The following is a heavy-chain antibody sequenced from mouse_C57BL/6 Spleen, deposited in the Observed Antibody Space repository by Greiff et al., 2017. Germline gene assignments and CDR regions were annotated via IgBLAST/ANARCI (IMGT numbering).Heavy chain of an antibody. Sequence: VKLQESGAELAKPGASVKLSCKASGYTFTSYWMHWVKQRPGMGLKWIGYINPSSGYTQYNQKFKDKATLTADKCSSTAYMQLSSLKYEDSAVYYCARAIYDGYCPDVWGTGTTVTVSS. J-gene: IGHJ1*03. D-gene: IGHD2-3*01. CDR1: GYTFTSYW. V-gene: IGHV1-7*01. CDR2: INPSSGYT. CDR3: ARAIYDGYCPDV.